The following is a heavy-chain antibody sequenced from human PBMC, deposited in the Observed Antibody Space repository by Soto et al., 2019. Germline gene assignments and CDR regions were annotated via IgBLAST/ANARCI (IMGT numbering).Heavy chain of an antibody. Sequence: SETLSLTCTVSGGSISSGDYYWSWIRQVPGKGLEWIGYIYYSGSTYYNPSLKSRVAMSVDTSKNQFSLKMRSVTAADTAVYYCARVSRNSGSYLDPNFYYWGQGTLVTVSS. J-gene: IGHJ4*02. CDR3: ARVSRNSGSYLDPNFYY. CDR2: IYYSGST. D-gene: IGHD1-26*01. CDR1: GGSISSGDYY. V-gene: IGHV4-31*03.